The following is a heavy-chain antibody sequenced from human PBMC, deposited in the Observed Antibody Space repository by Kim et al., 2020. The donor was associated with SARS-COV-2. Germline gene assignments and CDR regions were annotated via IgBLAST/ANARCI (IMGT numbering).Heavy chain of an antibody. D-gene: IGHD5-12*01. J-gene: IGHJ3*01. V-gene: IGHV4-59*11. CDR1: GGSISNHY. CDR3: ARDPPGPDYSFDL. Sequence: SETLSLTCIVSGGSISNHYWSWIRQTPGKGLEWIGYIDYSGGTNSNPSLKRRVTISLDTSKNQFPLKLSSVTAADTAVYYCARDPPGPDYSFDLWGQGTMFSVAS. CDR2: IDYSGGT.